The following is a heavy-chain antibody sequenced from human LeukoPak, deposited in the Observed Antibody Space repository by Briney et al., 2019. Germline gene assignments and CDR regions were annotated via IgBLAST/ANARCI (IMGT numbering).Heavy chain of an antibody. CDR2: ISSSSSYI. CDR1: GFTFSSYS. D-gene: IGHD2-15*01. Sequence: GGPLRLSCAASGFTFSSYSMNWVRQAPGKGLEWVSSISSSSSYIYYADSVKGRFTISRDNAKNSLYLQMNSLRAEDTAVYYCARDSYCSGGSCYLDYWGQGTLVTVSS. CDR3: ARDSYCSGGSCYLDY. J-gene: IGHJ4*02. V-gene: IGHV3-21*01.